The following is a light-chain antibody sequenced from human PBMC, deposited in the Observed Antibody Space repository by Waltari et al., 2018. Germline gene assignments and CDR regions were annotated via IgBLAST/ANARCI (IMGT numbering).Light chain of an antibody. CDR3: LQRSLWPWT. Sequence: IVLTQSPATLSLSPGERATLSCRASQPVSTYLAWFQQKPGQAPRLRIYDASNRAPGSPARFSGSGSGTDFSLTISSLEPEDFAVYYCLQRSLWPWTFGQGTKVAVK. V-gene: IGKV3-11*01. CDR1: QPVSTY. CDR2: DAS. J-gene: IGKJ1*01.